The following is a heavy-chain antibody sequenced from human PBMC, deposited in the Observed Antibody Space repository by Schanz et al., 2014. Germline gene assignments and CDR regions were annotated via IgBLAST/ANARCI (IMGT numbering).Heavy chain of an antibody. CDR3: AREEGWGIAAGGPKHYYYGMDV. J-gene: IGHJ6*02. CDR1: GFTFSDHY. D-gene: IGHD6-13*01. CDR2: ISSSSSYI. V-gene: IGHV3-21*01. Sequence: EVQLLESGGGLVQPGGSLRLSCAASGFTFSDHYMNWVRQAPGKGLEWVSSISSSSSYIYYADSVKGRFTISRDNAKNSLYLQMNSLRAEDTAVYYCAREEGWGIAAGGPKHYYYGMDVWGQGTTVTVSS.